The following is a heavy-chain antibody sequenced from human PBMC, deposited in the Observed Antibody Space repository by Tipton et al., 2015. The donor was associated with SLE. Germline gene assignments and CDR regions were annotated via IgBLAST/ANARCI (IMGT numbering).Heavy chain of an antibody. Sequence: TLSLTCTVSGGSISSHYCSWIRQPPGKGLEWIGYIYYSGSTNYNPSLKSRVTISVDTSKNQFSLKLSSVTAADTAVYYCARERDIAAAGNDAFDIWGQGTMVTVSS. D-gene: IGHD6-13*01. CDR3: ARERDIAAAGNDAFDI. CDR2: IYYSGST. V-gene: IGHV4-59*11. CDR1: GGSISSHY. J-gene: IGHJ3*02.